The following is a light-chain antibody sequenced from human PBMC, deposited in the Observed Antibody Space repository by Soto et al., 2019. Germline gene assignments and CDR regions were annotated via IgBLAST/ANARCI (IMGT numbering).Light chain of an antibody. V-gene: IGLV1-51*01. J-gene: IGLJ3*02. CDR2: DND. CDR1: SSNIGHNY. CDR3: GTWDSLSAGGV. Sequence: QSVLTQPPSVSAAPGQKVTISCSGSSSNIGHNYVSWYQQVPGTAPKLLIYDNDERPPGIPDRFSGSKSGTSATLAITGLPTGDEADYYFGTWDSLSAGGVFGGGTKLTVL.